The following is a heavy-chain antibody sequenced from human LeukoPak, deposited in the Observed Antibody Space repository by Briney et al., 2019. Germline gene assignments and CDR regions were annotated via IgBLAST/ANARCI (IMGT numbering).Heavy chain of an antibody. D-gene: IGHD6-19*01. CDR2: INPNSGGT. CDR3: ARESKYSSGWFYNWFDP. CDR1: GYTFTGYY. J-gene: IGHJ5*02. V-gene: IGHV1-2*02. Sequence: ASVKVSCKASGYTFTGYYMHWVRQAPGQGLEWMGWINPNSGGTNYAQKFQGRVTMTRDTSISTAYMELSRLRSDDTAVYYCARESKYSSGWFYNWFDPWGQGTLVTVSS.